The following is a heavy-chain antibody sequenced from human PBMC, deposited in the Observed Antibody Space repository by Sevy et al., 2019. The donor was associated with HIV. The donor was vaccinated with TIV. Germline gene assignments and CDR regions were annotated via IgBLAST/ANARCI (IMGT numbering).Heavy chain of an antibody. Sequence: GGSLRLSCAASGFTFADYAMHWVRQAPGKGLEWVSGISWNSGSIGYADSVKGRFTISRDNAKNSLYLQMNSLRAEDTALYYCANDMPLSTMVRGVNYYYYRMDVWGQGTTFTVSS. J-gene: IGHJ6*02. CDR1: GFTFADYA. CDR3: ANDMPLSTMVRGVNYYYYRMDV. D-gene: IGHD3-10*01. V-gene: IGHV3-9*01. CDR2: ISWNSGSI.